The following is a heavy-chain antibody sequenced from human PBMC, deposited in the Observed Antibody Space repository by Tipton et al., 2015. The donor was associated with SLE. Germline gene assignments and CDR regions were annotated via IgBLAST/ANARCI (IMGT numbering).Heavy chain of an antibody. D-gene: IGHD1-26*01. CDR1: GGSMKSYY. CDR3: AISGSYSQFDY. V-gene: IGHV4-59*01. J-gene: IGHJ4*02. Sequence: TLSLTCTVSGGSMKSYYWSWIRQTPGKGLEWIGYIYYSGSTNYNPSLKSRVTISVDTSKNQFSLKLSSVTAADTAVYYCAISGSYSQFDYWGQGTLVTVSS. CDR2: IYYSGST.